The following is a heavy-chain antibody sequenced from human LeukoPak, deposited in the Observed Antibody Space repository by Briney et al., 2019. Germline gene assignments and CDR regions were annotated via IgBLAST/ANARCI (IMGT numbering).Heavy chain of an antibody. CDR1: GFTVSSNY. CDR3: ARDSIVGNYYDSSGYYYPGPYYFDY. D-gene: IGHD3-22*01. V-gene: IGHV3-53*01. Sequence: GGSLRLSCAASGFTVSSNYMSWVRQAPGKGLEWVSVIYSGGSTYYADSVKGRFTISRDNSKNTLYLQMNSLRAEDTAVYYCARDSIVGNYYDSSGYYYPGPYYFDYWGQGTLVTVSS. CDR2: IYSGGST. J-gene: IGHJ4*02.